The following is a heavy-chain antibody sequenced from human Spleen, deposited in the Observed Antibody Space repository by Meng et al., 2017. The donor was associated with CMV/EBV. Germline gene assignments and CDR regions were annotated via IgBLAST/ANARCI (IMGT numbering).Heavy chain of an antibody. CDR1: GFTFSSYS. CDR3: ARGMSIAAPRFFVY. Sequence: GGSLRLSCAASGFTFSSYSMNWVRQAPGKGLEWVSYISSSGTTIHYADSVKGRFTISRDNGKNSLYLQMNSLRAEDTALYYCARGMSIAAPRFFVYWGQGALVTVSS. CDR2: ISSSGTTI. V-gene: IGHV3-48*04. J-gene: IGHJ4*02. D-gene: IGHD6-6*01.